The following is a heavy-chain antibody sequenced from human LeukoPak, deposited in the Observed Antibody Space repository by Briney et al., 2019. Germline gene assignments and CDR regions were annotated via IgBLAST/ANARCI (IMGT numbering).Heavy chain of an antibody. CDR1: GCTFSSYA. D-gene: IGHD3-3*01. CDR2: IIPIFGIA. J-gene: IGHJ4*02. CDR3: AREGARIFGVVEEGFDY. V-gene: IGHV1-69*04. Sequence: GASVKVSFKASGCTFSSYAISWVRQAPGQGLEWMGRIIPIFGIANYAQKFQGRVTITADKSTSTAYMELSSLRSEDTAVYYCAREGARIFGVVEEGFDYWGQGTLVTVSS.